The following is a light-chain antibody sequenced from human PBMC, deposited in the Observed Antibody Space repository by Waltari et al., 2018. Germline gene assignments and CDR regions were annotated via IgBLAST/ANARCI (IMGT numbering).Light chain of an antibody. J-gene: IGKJ2*01. CDR1: HSLLYRDGNTS. Sequence: VLTPSPPSLRVILGQPASISCRSSHSLLYRDGNTSLNWIQQRPGQSPRRLIYNVSNRDSGVPDRFSCSGAGYDFTLKISRVEAEDVGVYYCRQGTRGPGTSGEGTRLEIK. CDR3: RQGTRGPGT. V-gene: IGKV2-30*01. CDR2: NVS.